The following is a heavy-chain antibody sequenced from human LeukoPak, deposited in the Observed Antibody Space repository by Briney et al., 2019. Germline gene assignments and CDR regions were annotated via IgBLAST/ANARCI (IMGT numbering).Heavy chain of an antibody. CDR3: ARVSVVVPAADY. CDR1: GYSFTSYW. V-gene: IGHV5-10-1*01. D-gene: IGHD2-2*01. J-gene: IGHJ4*02. CDR2: IDPSDSYT. Sequence: GESLKISCKGSGYSFTSYWISWVRQMPGKGLEWTGRIDPSDSYTNYSPSFQGHVTISADKSISTAYLQWSSLKASDTAMYYCARVSVVVPAADYWGQGTLVTVSS.